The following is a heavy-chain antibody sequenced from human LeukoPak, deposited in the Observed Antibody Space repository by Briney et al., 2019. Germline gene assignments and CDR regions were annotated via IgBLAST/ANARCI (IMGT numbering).Heavy chain of an antibody. D-gene: IGHD6-13*01. Sequence: SGPALVKPTQTLTLTCTFSGFSLSTSGMCVSWIRQPPGKALEWLARIDWDDDKYYSTSLKTRLTISKDTSKNQVVLTMTNMDPVDTATYYCARIRSSSSLIDAFDIWGQGTMVTVSS. CDR3: ARIRSSSSLIDAFDI. CDR2: IDWDDDK. CDR1: GFSLSTSGMC. V-gene: IGHV2-70*11. J-gene: IGHJ3*02.